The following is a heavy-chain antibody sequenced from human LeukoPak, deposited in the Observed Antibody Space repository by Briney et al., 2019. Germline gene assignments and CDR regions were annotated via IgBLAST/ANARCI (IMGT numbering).Heavy chain of an antibody. CDR2: IIPIFGIA. J-gene: IGHJ5*02. CDR1: GGTFSSYA. V-gene: IGHV1-69*04. D-gene: IGHD3-10*01. Sequence: SVKVSCKASGGTFSSYAISWVRQAPGQGLEWMGRIIPIFGIANYAQKFQGRVTMTRDTSISTAYMELSRLRSDDTAVYYCARDHRGGLNWFDPWGQGTLVTVSS. CDR3: ARDHRGGLNWFDP.